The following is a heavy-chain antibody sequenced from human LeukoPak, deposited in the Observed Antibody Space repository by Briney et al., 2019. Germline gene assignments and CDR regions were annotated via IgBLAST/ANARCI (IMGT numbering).Heavy chain of an antibody. CDR2: ISSSSSYI. CDR3: AREIYGSGTYPFDY. Sequence: GGSLRLSCAASGFTFSSSDMNWVRQAPGKGLEWVSSISSSSSYIYYADSVKGRFTISRDNAKNSLYLQMNSLRVEDTAVYYCAREIYGSGTYPFDYWGQGTLVTVSS. D-gene: IGHD3-10*01. CDR1: GFTFSSSD. J-gene: IGHJ4*02. V-gene: IGHV3-21*01.